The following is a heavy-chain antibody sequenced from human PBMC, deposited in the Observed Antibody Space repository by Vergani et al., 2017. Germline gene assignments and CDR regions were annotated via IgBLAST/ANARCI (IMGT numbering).Heavy chain of an antibody. CDR2: IYYSGST. CDR3: ARADNYDGAGSYQSWFDP. D-gene: IGHD3-10*01. J-gene: IGHJ5*02. V-gene: IGHV4-31*03. CDR1: GGSISSGCYY. Sequence: QVQLQESGPGLVKPSQTLSLTCTVSGGSISSGCYYWSWLRQHPGKGLEWIGYIYYSGSTYYNPSLKSRVTISVDTSNNQFSLKLSSVTAADTAVYYCARADNYDGAGSYQSWFDPWGQGTLVTVSS.